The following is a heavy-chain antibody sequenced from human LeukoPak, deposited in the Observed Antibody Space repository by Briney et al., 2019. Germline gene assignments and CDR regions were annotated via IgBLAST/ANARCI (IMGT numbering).Heavy chain of an antibody. CDR3: ARAPYRSGSLEWLRY. V-gene: IGHV1-2*02. J-gene: IGHJ4*02. CDR2: INPNSGGT. CDR1: GYTFTGYY. D-gene: IGHD3-3*01. Sequence: ASVKVSCKASGYTFTGYYMHWVRQAPGQGLEWMGWINPNSGGTNYAQKFQGRVTMTRNTSISTAYMELSSLRSEDTAVYYCARAPYRSGSLEWLRYWGQGTLVTVSS.